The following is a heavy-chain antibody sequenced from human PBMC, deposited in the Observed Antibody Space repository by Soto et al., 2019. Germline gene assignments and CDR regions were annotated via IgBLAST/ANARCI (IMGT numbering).Heavy chain of an antibody. CDR2: VKSKTAGGTT. CDR1: GFIFSNAW. D-gene: IGHD6-19*01. Sequence: EVQLVESGGGLVKPGGSLRLSCTASGFIFSNAWINWVRQAPGKGLEWVGRVKSKTAGGTTDFAAPVKGRFAISRDXXXXXXXXXXXXXXXXXXXXXXXXXXXXXXXXAVRLDYWGLGTRVTVSS. V-gene: IGHV3-15*07. CDR3: XXXXXXXXXAVRLDY. J-gene: IGHJ4*01.